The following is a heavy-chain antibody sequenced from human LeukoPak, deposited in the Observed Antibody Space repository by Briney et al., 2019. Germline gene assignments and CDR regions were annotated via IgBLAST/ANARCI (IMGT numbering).Heavy chain of an antibody. CDR1: GGSISDYY. CDR3: ARQKGPYSYYMDV. Sequence: PSETLSLTCSVSGGSISDYYWSWIRQPAGKGLEWIGRIYASGSTNYNPSLKSRVTMSVYTSKNQFSLKLSSVTAADTAVYYCARQKGPYSYYMDVWGKGTTVTVSS. V-gene: IGHV4-4*07. CDR2: IYASGST. J-gene: IGHJ6*03.